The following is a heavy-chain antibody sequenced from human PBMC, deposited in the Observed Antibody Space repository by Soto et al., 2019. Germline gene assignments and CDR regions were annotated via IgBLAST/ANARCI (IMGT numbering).Heavy chain of an antibody. CDR1: GGTLSSYT. J-gene: IGHJ4*02. CDR3: ARDIGYCSDTSCPDFDY. D-gene: IGHD2-15*01. Sequence: QVQLVQSGAEVKKPGSSVKVSCKASGGTLSSYTFSWVRQAPGQGLEWMGRVVPNLGVTNYAKKFQGRLPIVVDTSTSTAYMELNSLRYEYTAVYYCARDIGYCSDTSCPDFDYWGQGTPVTVSS. V-gene: IGHV1-69*02. CDR2: VVPNLGVT.